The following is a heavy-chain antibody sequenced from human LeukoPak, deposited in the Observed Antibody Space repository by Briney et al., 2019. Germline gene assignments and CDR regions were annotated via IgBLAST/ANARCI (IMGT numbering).Heavy chain of an antibody. CDR2: ISYDGSYK. CDR1: GFTFSSYA. J-gene: IGHJ5*02. CDR3: ATELQVAAANFDP. V-gene: IGHV3-30-3*01. D-gene: IGHD6-13*01. Sequence: PGGSLRLSCAASGFTFSSYAMSWVRQAPGKGLEWVAVISYDGSYKYYADSVKGRFTISRDNSKNTLYLQMNSLRAEDTAVYYCATELQVAAANFDPWGQGTLVTVSS.